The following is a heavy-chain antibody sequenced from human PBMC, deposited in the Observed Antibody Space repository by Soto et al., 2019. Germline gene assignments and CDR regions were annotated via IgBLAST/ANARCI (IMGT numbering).Heavy chain of an antibody. J-gene: IGHJ6*02. CDR2: INPSGGST. CDR1: GYTFTSYY. D-gene: IGHD5-12*01. Sequence: ASVKVSCKASGYTFTSYYMHWVRQAPGQGLEWMGIINPSGGSTSYAQKFQGRVTMTRDTSTSTVYMELSSLRSEDTAMYYCARSRYSGYDYNYYYYGMDVWGQGTTVTVSS. V-gene: IGHV1-46*03. CDR3: ARSRYSGYDYNYYYYGMDV.